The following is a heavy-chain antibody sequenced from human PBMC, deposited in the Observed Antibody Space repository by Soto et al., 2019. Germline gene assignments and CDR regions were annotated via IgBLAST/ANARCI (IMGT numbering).Heavy chain of an antibody. V-gene: IGHV1-18*04. J-gene: IGHJ4*02. CDR2: ISPYNGNT. D-gene: IGHD3-10*01. CDR3: ARSGARY. Sequence: QVQLVPSGAEVKKPGASVKVSCQASGYTFTNYAIHWVRQAPGQGLQWMGWISPYNGNTNYAEILQGRVTMTTDTSTSTAYMELRSLKSDDTAVYFCARSGARYWGQGTLVTVSS. CDR1: GYTFTNYA.